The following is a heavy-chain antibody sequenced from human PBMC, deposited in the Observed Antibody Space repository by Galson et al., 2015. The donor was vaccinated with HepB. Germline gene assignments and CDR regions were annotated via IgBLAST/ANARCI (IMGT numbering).Heavy chain of an antibody. CDR1: GGSLSAYY. V-gene: IGHV4-34*01. CDR2: INHSGTT. D-gene: IGHD2-15*01. J-gene: IGHJ5*02. Sequence: ETLSLTCAVYGGSLSAYYWSWIRQPPGKGLEWIGEINHSGTTNYNPSLKSRVTISVDTSKNQLSLKLSSVTAADTAVYYCAREPGYCSGGSCYGGWFDPWGQGTLVTVSS. CDR3: AREPGYCSGGSCYGGWFDP.